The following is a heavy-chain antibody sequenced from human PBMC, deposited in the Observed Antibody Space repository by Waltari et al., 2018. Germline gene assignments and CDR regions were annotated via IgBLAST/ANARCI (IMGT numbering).Heavy chain of an antibody. CDR3: AKDAAAAPAYYYYMDV. Sequence: QVQLVESGGGVVQPGRSLRLSCAASGFIFSHSAMHWVRQAPGKGLEWVAVISLDGVNKKYADSVKGRFTISRDNSKNTLSLQLNSLTSDDTAVYYCAKDAAAAPAYYYYMDVWGKGTTVTISS. CDR2: ISLDGVNK. V-gene: IGHV3-30*18. D-gene: IGHD6-13*01. J-gene: IGHJ6*03. CDR1: GFIFSHSA.